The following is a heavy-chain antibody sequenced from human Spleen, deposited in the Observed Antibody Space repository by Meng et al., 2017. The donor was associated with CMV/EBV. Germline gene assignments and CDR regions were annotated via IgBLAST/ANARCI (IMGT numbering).Heavy chain of an antibody. CDR3: ARTGVTIFGPGGYYGLDL. CDR2: IYPRDSDT. D-gene: IGHD3-3*01. V-gene: IGHV5-51*01. J-gene: IGHJ6*02. Sequence: GGSLRLSCKASGYSFTTYWIGWVRQMPGKGLEWMGVIYPRDSDTRYSPSFQGQVTISADKSISTAYLQWSTLKASDTATYYCARTGVTIFGPGGYYGLDLWGQGTTVTVSS. CDR1: GYSFTTYW.